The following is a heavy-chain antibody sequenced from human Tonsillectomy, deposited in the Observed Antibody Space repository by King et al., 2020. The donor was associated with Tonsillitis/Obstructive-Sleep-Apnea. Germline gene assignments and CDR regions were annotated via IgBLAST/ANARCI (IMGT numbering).Heavy chain of an antibody. J-gene: IGHJ4*02. D-gene: IGHD5-24*01. Sequence: VQLVESGSELKKPGASVKVSCKASGYTFTSYAMNWVRQAPGQGLEWMGWINTNTGNPTYAQGFTGRFVFSLDTSVSTAYLQISSLKAEDTAVYYCARGHSVMATIVARAGLIDYWGQGTLVTVSS. V-gene: IGHV7-4-1*02. CDR2: INTNTGNP. CDR3: ARGHSVMATIVARAGLIDY. CDR1: GYTFTSYA.